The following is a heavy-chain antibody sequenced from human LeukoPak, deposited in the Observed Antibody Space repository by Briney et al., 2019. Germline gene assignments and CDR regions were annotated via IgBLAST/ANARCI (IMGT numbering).Heavy chain of an antibody. CDR2: SRNKAKSYTT. CDR3: VRLGSVSGSDYLDY. Sequence: PGGSLSLSCAASGFTFSDHFLDWVRQAPGKGLEWVGRSRNKAKSYTTEYAASVKGRFTISRDDSKNSLYLQMNSLETENTAVYYCVRLGSVSGSDYLDYWGQGTLVTVSS. V-gene: IGHV3-72*01. J-gene: IGHJ4*02. D-gene: IGHD6-19*01. CDR1: GFTFSDHF.